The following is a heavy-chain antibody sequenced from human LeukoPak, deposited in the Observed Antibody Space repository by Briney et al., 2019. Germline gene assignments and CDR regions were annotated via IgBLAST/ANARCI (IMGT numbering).Heavy chain of an antibody. CDR3: ARESSSSYPVAYYFDY. CDR2: IWYDGSNK. D-gene: IGHD6-6*01. Sequence: PGRSLRLSCAASGFTFSSYGMHWVRQAPGKGLEWVAVIWYDGSNKYYADSVKGRFTISRDNSKNTLFLQLNSLRTEDTAVYYCARESSSSYPVAYYFDYWGQGTLVTVSS. V-gene: IGHV3-33*01. J-gene: IGHJ4*02. CDR1: GFTFSSYG.